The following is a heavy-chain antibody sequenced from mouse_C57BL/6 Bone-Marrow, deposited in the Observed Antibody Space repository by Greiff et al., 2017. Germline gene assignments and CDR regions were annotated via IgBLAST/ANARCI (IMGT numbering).Heavy chain of an antibody. J-gene: IGHJ3*01. D-gene: IGHD2-4*01. CDR2: IWSGGST. CDR1: GFSLTSYG. V-gene: IGHV2-2*01. CDR3: ARRDYDYDFAY. Sequence: QVQLQQSGPGLVQPSQSLSITCTVSGFSLTSYGVHWVRQSPGKGLEWLGVIWSGGSTDYNAAFISRLSISKDNSKSQVFFKMNSLQADETAIYYCARRDYDYDFAYWGQGTLVTVSA.